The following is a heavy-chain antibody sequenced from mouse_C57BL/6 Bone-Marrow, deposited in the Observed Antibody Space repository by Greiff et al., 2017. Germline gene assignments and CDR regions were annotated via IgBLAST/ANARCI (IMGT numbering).Heavy chain of an antibody. V-gene: IGHV1-81*01. CDR1: GYTFTSYG. J-gene: IGHJ4*01. CDR2: IYPGSGNT. D-gene: IGHD3-2*02. Sequence: VQLQQSGAELARPGASVKLSCTASGYTFTSYGIRWVKQRPGQGLEWIGEIYPGSGNTYYNEKFKGKATLTADKSSSTAYMQLRSLTSEDSAVYFGARDSSGYLYAIDYWGQGTSVTVSS. CDR3: ARDSSGYLYAIDY.